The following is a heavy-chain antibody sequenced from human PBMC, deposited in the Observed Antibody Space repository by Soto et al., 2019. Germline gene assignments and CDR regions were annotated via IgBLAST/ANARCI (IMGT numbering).Heavy chain of an antibody. J-gene: IGHJ4*02. CDR3: ARGVKEDIVVVPAARPFDY. D-gene: IGHD2-2*01. CDR2: INHSGST. Sequence: PSETLSLTCAVYGGSFSGYYWSWIRQPPGKGLEWIGEINHSGSTNYNPSLKSRVTISVDTSKNQFSLKLSSVTAADTAVYYCARGVKEDIVVVPAARPFDYWGQGTLVTVSS. V-gene: IGHV4-34*01. CDR1: GGSFSGYY.